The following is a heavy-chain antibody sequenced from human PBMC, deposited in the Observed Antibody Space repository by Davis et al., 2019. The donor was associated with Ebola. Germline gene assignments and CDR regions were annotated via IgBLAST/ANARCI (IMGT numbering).Heavy chain of an antibody. D-gene: IGHD3-3*01. Sequence: GESLKISCAASGFSFDDYVMHWVRQAPGRGLEWVSLISGDGDNKYYGDSVRGRSTISRDNSKNSLYLQMNSLTTEDTALYYCAKDVGGTIFGVTIIGLFGGMDGWGQGTTVTVSS. J-gene: IGHJ6*02. CDR3: AKDVGGTIFGVTIIGLFGGMDG. CDR1: GFSFDDYV. V-gene: IGHV3-43*02. CDR2: ISGDGDNK.